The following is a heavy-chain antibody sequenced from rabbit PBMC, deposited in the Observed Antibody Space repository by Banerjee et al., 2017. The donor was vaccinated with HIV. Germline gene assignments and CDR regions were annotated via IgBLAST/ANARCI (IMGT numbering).Heavy chain of an antibody. Sequence: QLVESGGGLVTLGGSLKLSCKASGFSFSSSYYMCWVRQAPGKGLEWIAYIYPDYGSTDYASWVNGRFTISLGKAHNTVFLQMTSLTAADTATYFCAREAFYTGSSYYTPYFNLWGPGTLVTVS. CDR3: AREAFYTGSSYYTPYFNL. CDR2: IYPDYGST. V-gene: IGHV1S7*01. CDR1: GFSFSSSYY. D-gene: IGHD8-1*01. J-gene: IGHJ4*01.